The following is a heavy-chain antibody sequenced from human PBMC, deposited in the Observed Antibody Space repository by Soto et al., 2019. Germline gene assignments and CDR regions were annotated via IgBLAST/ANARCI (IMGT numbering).Heavy chain of an antibody. V-gene: IGHV3-66*01. CDR2: IYSGGST. CDR3: ARAVKAARHYYYYMDV. J-gene: IGHJ6*03. Sequence: GGSLRLSCAASGFTVSSNYMSWVRQAPGKGLEWVSVIYSGGSTYYADSVKGRFTISRDNSKNTLYLQMNSLRAEDTAVYYCARAVKAARHYYYYMDVWGKGTTVTVSS. CDR1: GFTVSSNY. D-gene: IGHD6-6*01.